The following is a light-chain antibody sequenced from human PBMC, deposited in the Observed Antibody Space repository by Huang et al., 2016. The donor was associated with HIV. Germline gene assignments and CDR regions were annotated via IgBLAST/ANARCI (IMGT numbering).Light chain of an antibody. Sequence: EIVLTQSPATLSGSPGERATLSCRASQSVGTNLAWYQQKPGQAPRPLIDGASTRATVIPDRFSGSGSGTEFTLTISSLQSEDFAVYHCQQYNRWPPITFGRGTRVEI. J-gene: IGKJ5*01. V-gene: IGKV3D-15*01. CDR3: QQYNRWPPIT. CDR2: GAS. CDR1: QSVGTN.